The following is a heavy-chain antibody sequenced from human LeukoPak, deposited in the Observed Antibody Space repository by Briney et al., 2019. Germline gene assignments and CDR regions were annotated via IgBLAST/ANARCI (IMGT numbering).Heavy chain of an antibody. CDR1: GFTFSSYW. J-gene: IGHJ4*02. V-gene: IGHV3-74*01. CDR3: ARGKAENSSSWAFDY. Sequence: PGGSLRLSCAASGFTFSSYWMHWVRQAPGKGLVWVSRINSDGSSTSYADSVKGRFTISRDNAKNTLYLQMNSLRAEDTAVYYCARGKAENSSSWAFDYWGQGTLVTVSS. CDR2: INSDGSST. D-gene: IGHD6-13*01.